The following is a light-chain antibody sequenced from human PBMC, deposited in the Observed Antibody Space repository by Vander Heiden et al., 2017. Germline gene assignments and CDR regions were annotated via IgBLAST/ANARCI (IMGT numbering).Light chain of an antibody. Sequence: EIVLTQSPATLSLSPRERATLSCRASQSVSSYLAWYQQKPGQAPRLLIYDASNRATGIPARFSGSGSGTDFTLTISSLEPEDFAVYYCQQRRTFGPGTKVDIK. CDR3: QQRRT. CDR1: QSVSSY. V-gene: IGKV3-11*01. J-gene: IGKJ3*01. CDR2: DAS.